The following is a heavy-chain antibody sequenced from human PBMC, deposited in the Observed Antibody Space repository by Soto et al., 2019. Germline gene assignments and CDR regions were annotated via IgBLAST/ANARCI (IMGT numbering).Heavy chain of an antibody. J-gene: IGHJ3*02. D-gene: IGHD5-18*01. V-gene: IGHV1-2*04. Sequence: GASVKVSCKASGYTFTGYYMHWVRQAPGQGLEWMGWINPNSGGTNYAQKFQGWVTMTRDTSISTAYMELSRLRSDDTAVYYCARGLTAGYSYGPGAFDIWGQGTMVTV. CDR2: INPNSGGT. CDR3: ARGLTAGYSYGPGAFDI. CDR1: GYTFTGYY.